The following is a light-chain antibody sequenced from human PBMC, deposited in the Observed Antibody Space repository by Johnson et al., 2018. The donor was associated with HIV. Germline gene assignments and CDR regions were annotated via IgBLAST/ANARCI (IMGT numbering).Light chain of an antibody. J-gene: IGLJ1*01. Sequence: HSVLTQPPSVSAAPGQKVTISCSGSSSNIGNNYVSWYQQLPGTAPKLLVYENIKRPSWIPDRFSGSKSGTSATLGIAGLQTGDEADYYCGTWDKSLNTGAVFGTGTKVTVL. CDR2: ENI. V-gene: IGLV1-51*02. CDR1: SSNIGNNY. CDR3: GTWDKSLNTGAV.